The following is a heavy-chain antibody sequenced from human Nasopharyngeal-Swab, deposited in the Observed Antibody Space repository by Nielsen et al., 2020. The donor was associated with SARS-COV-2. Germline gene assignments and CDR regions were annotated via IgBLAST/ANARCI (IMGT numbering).Heavy chain of an antibody. V-gene: IGHV4-61*02. CDR2: IYTSGST. J-gene: IGHJ6*02. Sequence: SETLSLTCTVSGGSISSGSYYWSWIRQPAGKGLEWIGRIYTSGSTNYNPSLKSRVTISVDTSKNQFSLKPSSVTAADTAVYYCARGYRKRRGIPPNGGYYYGMDVWGQGTTVTVSS. D-gene: IGHD3-16*02. CDR3: ARGYRKRRGIPPNGGYYYGMDV. CDR1: GGSISSGSYY.